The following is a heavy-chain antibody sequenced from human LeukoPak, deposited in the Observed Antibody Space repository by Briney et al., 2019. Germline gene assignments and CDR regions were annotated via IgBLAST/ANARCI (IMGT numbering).Heavy chain of an antibody. CDR1: GGSISSYN. CDR3: ASHSTPYCGGDRRAMASTI. CDR2: IYYSGST. V-gene: IGHV4-59*01. Sequence: SETLSLTCTVSGGSISSYNWSWIRQPPGKGLEWIGYIYYSGSTNYNPSLKSRVTISVDTSKNQFSLKLSSVTAADTAVYYCASHSTPYCGGDRRAMASTICGQGTMVTVSS. D-gene: IGHD2-21*02. J-gene: IGHJ3*02.